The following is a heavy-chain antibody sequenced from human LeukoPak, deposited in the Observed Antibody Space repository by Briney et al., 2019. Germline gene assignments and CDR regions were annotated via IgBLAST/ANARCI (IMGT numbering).Heavy chain of an antibody. CDR3: ARASPFYDFWSWYFDY. V-gene: IGHV3-21*01. CDR1: GFTFSSYS. CDR2: ISSSSSYI. J-gene: IGHJ4*02. Sequence: PGGSLRLSCAASGFTFSSYSMNWVRRAPGKGLEWVSSISSSSSYIYYADSVKGRFTISRDNAKNSLYLQMNSLRVEDTAVYYCARASPFYDFWSWYFDYWGQGTLVTVSS. D-gene: IGHD3-3*01.